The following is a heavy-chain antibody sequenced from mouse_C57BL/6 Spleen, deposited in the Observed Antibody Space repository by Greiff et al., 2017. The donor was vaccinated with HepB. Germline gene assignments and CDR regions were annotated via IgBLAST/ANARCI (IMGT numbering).Heavy chain of an antibody. CDR3: ARVTTVKGYYFDY. CDR1: GYSITSGYY. V-gene: IGHV3-6*01. J-gene: IGHJ2*01. Sequence: VQLKESGPGLVKPSQSLSLTCSVTGYSITSGYYWNWIRQFPGNKLEWMGYISYDGSNNYNPSLKNRISITRDTSTNQFFLKLNSVTTEDTATYYCARVTTVKGYYFDYWGQGTTLTVSS. CDR2: ISYDGSN. D-gene: IGHD1-1*01.